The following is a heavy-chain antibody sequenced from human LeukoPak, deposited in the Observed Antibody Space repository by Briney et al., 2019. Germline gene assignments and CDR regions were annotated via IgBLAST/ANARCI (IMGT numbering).Heavy chain of an antibody. CDR2: INPSGGST. V-gene: IGHV1-46*01. J-gene: IGHJ6*02. D-gene: IGHD3-3*01. CDR1: GYTFTSYY. CDR3: ARGEVRFLEWPGLYYYYGMDV. Sequence: GASVKVSRKASGYTFTSYYMHWVRQAPGQGLEWMGIINPSGGSTSYAQKFQGRVTMTRDTSTSTVYMELSSLRSEDTAVYYCARGEVRFLEWPGLYYYYGMDVWGQGTTVTVSS.